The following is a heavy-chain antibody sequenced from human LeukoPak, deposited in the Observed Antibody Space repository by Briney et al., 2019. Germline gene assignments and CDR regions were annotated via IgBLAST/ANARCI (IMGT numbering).Heavy chain of an antibody. CDR2: INTNTGNP. J-gene: IGHJ5*02. Sequence: ASGEVSVKASGYTFTSYAMNWVRQAPGQGREWMGWINTNTGNPTDAQGFTGRFVFSLDTSVITAYLQISSLKAEDTAVYYCARIYSSSWLLNWFDPWGQGTLVTVSS. CDR3: ARIYSSSWLLNWFDP. V-gene: IGHV7-4-1*02. CDR1: GYTFTSYA. D-gene: IGHD6-13*01.